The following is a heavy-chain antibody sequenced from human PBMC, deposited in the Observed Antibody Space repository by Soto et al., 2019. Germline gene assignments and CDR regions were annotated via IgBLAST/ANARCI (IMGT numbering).Heavy chain of an antibody. V-gene: IGHV1-2*02. CDR3: AREITGSRGWFAP. D-gene: IGHD1-1*01. CDR1: GYTFTGYY. J-gene: IGHJ5*02. Sequence: ASVKVSCKASGYTFTGYYMHWVRQAPGQGLEWMGWINPNSGGTNYAQKFQGRVTMTRDTSISTAYMELSRLRSDDTAVYYCAREITGSRGWFAPWGQGTLVTVSS. CDR2: INPNSGGT.